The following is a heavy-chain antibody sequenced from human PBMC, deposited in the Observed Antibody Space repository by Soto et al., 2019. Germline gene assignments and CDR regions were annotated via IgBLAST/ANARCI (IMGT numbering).Heavy chain of an antibody. Sequence: SVKVSCKASGGTFSSYAISWVRQAPGQGLEWMGGIIPIFGTANYAQKFQGRVTITADESTSTAYMELSSLRSEDTAVYYCARVDDYGGNRFFGKFDYWGQGTLVTVSS. CDR3: ARVDDYGGNRFFGKFDY. D-gene: IGHD4-17*01. CDR2: IIPIFGTA. CDR1: GGTFSSYA. V-gene: IGHV1-69*13. J-gene: IGHJ4*02.